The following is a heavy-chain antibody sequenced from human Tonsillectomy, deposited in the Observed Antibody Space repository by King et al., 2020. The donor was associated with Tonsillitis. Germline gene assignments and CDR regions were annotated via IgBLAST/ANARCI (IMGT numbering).Heavy chain of an antibody. V-gene: IGHV3-7*01. J-gene: IGHJ4*02. CDR1: GFTFSTYW. CDR2: VKQDGSEK. CDR3: ARDRGTGTTL. D-gene: IGHD1-1*01. Sequence: EVQLVESGGGLVQPGGSLRLSCAASGFTFSTYWMSWVRQGPGKGLEWVANVKQDGSEKYYVDPVKSRFTISRDNAKNSLYLQMNSLRAEDTAVYYCARDRGTGTTLWGRGTLVTVSS.